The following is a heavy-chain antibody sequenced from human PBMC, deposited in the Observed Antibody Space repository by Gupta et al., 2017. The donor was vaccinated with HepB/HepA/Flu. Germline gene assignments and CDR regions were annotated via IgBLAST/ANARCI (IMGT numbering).Heavy chain of an antibody. CDR1: GFTFSSHG. Sequence: QVQLVESGGGVVQPGRSLRLSCAASGFTFSSHGMHWVRQAPGKGLEWVAVIWYDGSNKYYADSVKGRFTISRDNSKNTLYLQMNSLRAEDTAVYYCARDIAAAGKLDVWGKGTTVTVSS. CDR3: ARDIAAAGKLDV. D-gene: IGHD6-13*01. V-gene: IGHV3-33*01. CDR2: IWYDGSNK. J-gene: IGHJ6*04.